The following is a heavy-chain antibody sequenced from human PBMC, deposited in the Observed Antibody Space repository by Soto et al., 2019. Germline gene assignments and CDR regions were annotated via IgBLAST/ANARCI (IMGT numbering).Heavy chain of an antibody. J-gene: IGHJ4*02. CDR1: GFTFTTYA. V-gene: IGHV3-23*01. CDR3: AKSGFGRYCSSTSCVHFDY. Sequence: EVQVLESGGGLVQPGGSLRLSCVASGFTFTTYAMTWVRQAPGKGLEWVSIISGSGGSTHYADSVKGRFIISRDNSKNTLYLEMNGLRVKATAVYYCAKSGFGRYCSSTSCVHFDYWGQGTLVTVSS. D-gene: IGHD2-2*01. CDR2: ISGSGGST.